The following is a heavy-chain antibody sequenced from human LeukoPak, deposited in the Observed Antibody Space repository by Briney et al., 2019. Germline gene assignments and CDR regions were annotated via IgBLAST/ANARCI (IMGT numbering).Heavy chain of an antibody. CDR3: AKDRGYCGSTSCYTYFYC. V-gene: IGHV3-33*06. CDR1: GFTFSSYG. J-gene: IGHJ4*02. CDR2: IWYDGSNK. D-gene: IGHD2-2*02. Sequence: PGGPLRLSCAAPGFTFSSYGMHWVRQAPGKGLEWVAVIWYDGSNKYYEDSVKGRFTISRDNSKNTLYLQMNSLRAEDTAVYDCAKDRGYCGSTSCYTYFYCWGQGTLVTVSS.